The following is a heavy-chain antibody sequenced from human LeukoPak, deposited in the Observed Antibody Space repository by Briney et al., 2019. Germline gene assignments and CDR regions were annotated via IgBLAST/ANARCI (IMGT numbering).Heavy chain of an antibody. CDR3: ARDPNSSAYEHYYYGMDV. J-gene: IGHJ6*02. D-gene: IGHD3-22*01. Sequence: PSETLSLTCTVSGDSVSRYYWSWIRQPPGKGLEWIGYVYYSGNTNYNPSLKSRVTISVDTSKTQFSLQLSSVTAADTAVYYCARDPNSSAYEHYYYGMDVWGQGTTVTVSS. CDR2: VYYSGNT. V-gene: IGHV4-59*02. CDR1: GDSVSRYY.